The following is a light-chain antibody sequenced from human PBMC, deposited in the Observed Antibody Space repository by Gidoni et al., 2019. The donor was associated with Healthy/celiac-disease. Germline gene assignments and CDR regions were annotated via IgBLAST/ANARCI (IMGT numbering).Light chain of an antibody. V-gene: IGLV3-1*01. J-gene: IGLJ2*01. Sequence: SYELPQPPSVSVSPGQTASITCSGDKLGDKYACWYQQKPGQSPVLVIYQDSKRPSVIPDRFSGSNSGNTATLTISGTQAMDEADYYCQAWDSSTVVVFGGGTKLTVL. CDR2: QDS. CDR3: QAWDSSTVVV. CDR1: KLGDKY.